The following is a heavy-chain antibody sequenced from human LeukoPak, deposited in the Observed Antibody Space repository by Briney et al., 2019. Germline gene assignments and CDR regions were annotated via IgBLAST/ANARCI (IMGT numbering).Heavy chain of an antibody. CDR1: GGTFSSYA. Sequence: SVKVSCKASGGTFSSYAISWVRQAPGQGLEWMGGIIPIFGTANYAQKFQGRVTITTDESTSTAYMELSSLRSEDTAVYYCARVAAAAGGYYYYYYYMDVWGKGTTVTVSS. J-gene: IGHJ6*03. D-gene: IGHD6-13*01. CDR2: IIPIFGTA. V-gene: IGHV1-69*05. CDR3: ARVAAAAGGYYYYYYYMDV.